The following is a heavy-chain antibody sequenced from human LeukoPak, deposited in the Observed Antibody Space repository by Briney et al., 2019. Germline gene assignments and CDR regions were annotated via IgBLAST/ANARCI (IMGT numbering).Heavy chain of an antibody. Sequence: GGSLRLSCAASGFTFSSYAMSWVRQAPGKGLEWVSAISGSGGSTYYADSVKGRFTISRDNSKNTLYLQMNSLRAEDTAVYYCAKDQITMVRGERYNWFDPWGQGTLVTVSS. D-gene: IGHD3-10*01. CDR1: GFTFSSYA. CDR3: AKDQITMVRGERYNWFDP. V-gene: IGHV3-23*01. J-gene: IGHJ5*02. CDR2: ISGSGGST.